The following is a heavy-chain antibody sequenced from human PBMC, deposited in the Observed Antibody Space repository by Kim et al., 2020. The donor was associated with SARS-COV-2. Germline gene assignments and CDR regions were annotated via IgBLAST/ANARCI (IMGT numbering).Heavy chain of an antibody. V-gene: IGHV3-48*03. CDR1: GFTLSSYE. CDR2: ISSSGSTI. J-gene: IGHJ6*02. D-gene: IGHD3-3*01. CDR3: ARARYYDFWSGYPYYYYGMDV. Sequence: GGSLRLSCAASGFTLSSYEMNWVRQAPGKGLEWVSYISSSGSTIYYADSVKGRFTISRDNAKNSLYLQMNSLRAEDTAVYYCARARYYDFWSGYPYYYYGMDVWGQGTTVTVSS.